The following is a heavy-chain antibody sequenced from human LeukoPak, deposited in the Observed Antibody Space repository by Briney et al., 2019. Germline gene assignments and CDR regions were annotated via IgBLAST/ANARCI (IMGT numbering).Heavy chain of an antibody. CDR2: ITGSGGFT. V-gene: IGHV3-23*01. J-gene: IGHJ4*02. Sequence: GGSLRLSCAASGFPFSTYAMNWVRQAPGKGLEWVSVITGSGGFTQYVDSVKGRFTISRDNSKNTVYLQMNSLRVEDTALYYCVRSLDYWGQGTLVTVSS. CDR1: GFPFSTYA. CDR3: VRSLDY.